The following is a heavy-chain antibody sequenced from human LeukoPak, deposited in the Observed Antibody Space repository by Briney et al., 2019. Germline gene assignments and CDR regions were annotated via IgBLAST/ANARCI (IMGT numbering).Heavy chain of an antibody. CDR2: IIPIFGTA. V-gene: IGHV1-69*05. CDR3: AREDSSGYQVFDY. Sequence: GSSVKVSCKASGGTFSSYAISWVRQAPGQGLEWMGRIIPIFGTANYAQKFQGRVTITTDGSTSTAYMELSSLRSEDTAVYYCAREDSSGYQVFDYWGQGTLVTVSS. D-gene: IGHD3-22*01. J-gene: IGHJ4*02. CDR1: GGTFSSYA.